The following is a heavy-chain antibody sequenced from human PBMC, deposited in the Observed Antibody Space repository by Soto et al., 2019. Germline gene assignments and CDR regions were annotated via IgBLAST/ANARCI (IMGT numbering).Heavy chain of an antibody. CDR3: ARVYCSGGSCYSIDY. Sequence: QVQLVQSGAEVRKPGASVKVSCKASGYTFTSYYMHWVRQAPGQGLEWMGIINPSGGSSSYAQKFQGRVTMTRDASTSTVYMELSSLRSEDTAVYYCARVYCSGGSCYSIDYWGQGTLVTVSS. CDR2: INPSGGSS. V-gene: IGHV1-46*03. CDR1: GYTFTSYY. J-gene: IGHJ4*02. D-gene: IGHD2-15*01.